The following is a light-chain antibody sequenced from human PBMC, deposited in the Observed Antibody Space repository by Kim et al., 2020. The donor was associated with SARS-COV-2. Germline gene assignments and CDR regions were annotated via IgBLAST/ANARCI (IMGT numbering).Light chain of an antibody. CDR2: RNN. J-gene: IGLJ1*01. Sequence: QAVLTQPPSASGTPGQRVTISCSGGSSNIGSNYVYWYQHIPGTAPKLLIYRNNQRPSGVPDRFSGSKSATSASLAISGLRSEDGADYYCAAWDDSLSGYVFGSGTKVTVL. V-gene: IGLV1-47*01. CDR3: AAWDDSLSGYV. CDR1: SSNIGSNY.